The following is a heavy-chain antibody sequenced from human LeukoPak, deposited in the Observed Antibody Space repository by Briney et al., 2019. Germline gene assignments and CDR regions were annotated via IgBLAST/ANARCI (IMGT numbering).Heavy chain of an antibody. CDR3: ARDLPESGYYYFDY. CDR1: ADSISTNSAA. J-gene: IGHJ4*02. CDR2: TYYRSKWYH. Sequence: SQTLSLTCAISADSISTNSAAWNWIRQSPSRGLEWLGRTYYRSKWYHDFAVSVTSRITISPDTSKNQFSLHLKSVTPDDTAVYYCARDLPESGYYYFDYWGQGTLVTVSS. D-gene: IGHD3-3*01. V-gene: IGHV6-1*01.